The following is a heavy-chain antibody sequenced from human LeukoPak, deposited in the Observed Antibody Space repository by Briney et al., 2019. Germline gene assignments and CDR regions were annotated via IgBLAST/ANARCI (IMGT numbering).Heavy chain of an antibody. V-gene: IGHV4-38-2*02. J-gene: IGHJ6*02. CDR2: IYHSGST. CDR3: ARDPGIVPAAILYYYYGMDV. D-gene: IGHD2-2*01. Sequence: SETLSLTCTVSGYSIGSGYYWGWIRQPPGKGLEWIGSIYHSGSTYYNPSLKSRVTISVDTSKNQFSLKLSSVTAADTAVYCCARDPGIVPAAILYYYYGMDVWGQGTTVTVSS. CDR1: GYSIGSGYY.